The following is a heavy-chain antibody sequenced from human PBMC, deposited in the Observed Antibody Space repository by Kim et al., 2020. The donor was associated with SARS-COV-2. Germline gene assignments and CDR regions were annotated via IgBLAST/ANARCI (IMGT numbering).Heavy chain of an antibody. CDR1: GYSITSGYY. CDR3: ARWTGGLTYYFDS. J-gene: IGHJ4*02. Sequence: SETLSLTCSVSGYSITSGYYWGWIRQPPGKGLEWIGSVYHSGTTYYNSSLKSRVTMSVDTSKNQFSLKVNSVTAADTAVYYCARWTGGLTYYFDSWGQGTLVTVSS. V-gene: IGHV4-38-2*02. CDR2: VYHSGTT. D-gene: IGHD5-12*01.